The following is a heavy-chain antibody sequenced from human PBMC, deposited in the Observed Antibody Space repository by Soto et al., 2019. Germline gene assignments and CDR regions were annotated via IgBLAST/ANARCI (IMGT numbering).Heavy chain of an antibody. Sequence: QVQLVESGGGGVQPGGSLRLSCAASGFSLTNYGMHLVRKAPGKGLEWVAVNSYDGRDEFYADSVKGRFTLSRDSSKNALYLQMHSLRPDDTAVYYCVTYHLMNTLTTAGFWVQGPLDAVS. CDR3: VTYHLMNTLTTAGF. CDR2: NSYDGRDE. V-gene: IGHV3-30*03. D-gene: IGHD3-16*01. J-gene: IGHJ4*02. CDR1: GFSLTNYG.